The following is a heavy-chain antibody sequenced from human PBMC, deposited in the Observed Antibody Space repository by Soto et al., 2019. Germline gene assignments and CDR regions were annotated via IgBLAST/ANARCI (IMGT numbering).Heavy chain of an antibody. CDR3: ASGDGYNFGYYYYGMDV. CDR2: IIPIFGTA. CDR1: GGTFSSYA. D-gene: IGHD5-12*01. V-gene: IGHV1-69*13. Sequence: SVKVACKASGGTFSSYAISWVRQAHGQGLEWMGGIIPIFGTANYAQKFQGRVTITADESTSTAYMELSSLRSEDTAVYYCASGDGYNFGYYYYGMDVWGQGTTVTVSS. J-gene: IGHJ6*02.